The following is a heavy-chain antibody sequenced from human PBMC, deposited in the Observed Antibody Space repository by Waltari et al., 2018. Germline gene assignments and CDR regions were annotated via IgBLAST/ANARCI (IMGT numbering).Heavy chain of an antibody. V-gene: IGHV4-34*01. D-gene: IGHD1-26*01. CDR3: ARAEQGGSAVGPDFQH. Sequence: QVHLQQWGAGLLKPSETLSLTCAVYGGPFSGYYWAWLRQPPGKGPEWIGAINRGGNINLNPSLQSRVIMSVDTSKNQVFLKLTSVTAADTAVYYCARAEQGGSAVGPDFQHWGQGTLVTVSS. CDR1: GGPFSGYY. CDR2: INRGGNI. J-gene: IGHJ1*01.